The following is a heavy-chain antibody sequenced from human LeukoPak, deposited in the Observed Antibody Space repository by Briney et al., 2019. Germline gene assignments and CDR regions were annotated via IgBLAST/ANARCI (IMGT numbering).Heavy chain of an antibody. V-gene: IGHV3-74*01. CDR2: INSDGSST. D-gene: IGHD5-18*01. J-gene: IGHJ4*02. CDR3: ARVLDTPMVYGTLGY. Sequence: GGSLRLSCAASGFTFSSYWMHWVRQAPGKGLVWVSRINSDGSSTSYADSVKSRFTISRDNAKNTLYLQMNSLRTEDTAVYYCARVLDTPMVYGTLGYWGQGTLVTVSS. CDR1: GFTFSSYW.